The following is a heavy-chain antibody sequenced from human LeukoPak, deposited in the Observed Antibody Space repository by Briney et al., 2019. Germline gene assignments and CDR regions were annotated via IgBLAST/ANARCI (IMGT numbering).Heavy chain of an antibody. J-gene: IGHJ4*02. V-gene: IGHV4-59*01. Sequence: SETLSLTCTVSGASISSYYWSWIRHPPGKGLEWIGYISYSGSTNYNPSLKSRVTVSVDTSKNQFSLNLCSVTAADTAVYYCARSGGRDGYNFDYWGQGTLVTVSS. CDR2: ISYSGST. D-gene: IGHD5-24*01. CDR1: GASISSYY. CDR3: ARSGGRDGYNFDY.